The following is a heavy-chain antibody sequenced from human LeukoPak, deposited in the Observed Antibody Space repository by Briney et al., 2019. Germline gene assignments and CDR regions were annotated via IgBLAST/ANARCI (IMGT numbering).Heavy chain of an antibody. J-gene: IGHJ4*02. V-gene: IGHV4-30-4*01. CDR2: IYYSGST. CDR1: GGSISSGDYY. D-gene: IGHD3-22*01. CDR3: ARDRIDSSGRAAVFDD. Sequence: SETLSLTCTVSGGSISSGDYYWSWIRQPPGKGLEWIGYIYYSGSTYYNPSLKSRVTISVDTSKNQFSLKLSSVTAADTAVYYCARDRIDSSGRAAVFDDWGQGTLVTVSS.